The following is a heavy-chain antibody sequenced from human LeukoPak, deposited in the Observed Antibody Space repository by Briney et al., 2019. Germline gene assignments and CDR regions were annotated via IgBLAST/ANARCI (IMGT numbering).Heavy chain of an antibody. CDR3: ARVYCSGGSCYLYYFDY. D-gene: IGHD2-15*01. V-gene: IGHV1-2*02. CDR2: INPNSGGT. Sequence: ASVKVSCKASGYTFTGYCMHWVRQAPGQGLEWMGWINPNSGGTNYAQKFQGRVTMTRDTSISTAYMELSRLRSDDTAVYYCARVYCSGGSCYLYYFDYWGQGTLVTVSS. J-gene: IGHJ4*02. CDR1: GYTFTGYC.